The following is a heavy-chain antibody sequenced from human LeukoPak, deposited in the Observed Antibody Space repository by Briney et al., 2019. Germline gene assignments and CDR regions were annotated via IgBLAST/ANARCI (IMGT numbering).Heavy chain of an antibody. CDR2: ISSSSSYI. D-gene: IGHD3-3*01. CDR1: GFTFSSYS. J-gene: IGHJ4*02. Sequence: GGSLRLSCAASGFTFSSYSMNWVRQAPGKGLEWVSSISSSSSYIYYADSVKGRFTISRDNAKNSLYLQMNSLRAEDTAVYYCARHPGPYYDFGYYFDYWGQGTLVTVSS. V-gene: IGHV3-21*01. CDR3: ARHPGPYYDFGYYFDY.